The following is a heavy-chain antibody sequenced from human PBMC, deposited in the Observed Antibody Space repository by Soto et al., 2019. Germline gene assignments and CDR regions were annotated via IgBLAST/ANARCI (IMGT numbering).Heavy chain of an antibody. Sequence: QVQLVESGGGVVQPGSSLRLSCSASGFTFSTYAMHWVRQAPGKGLEWVAIISYDGSHIYYADSVKGRFTISRDNSKNTLYLQMNSLRAEDTAVYYCARDEDYGSGIGYFDYWGQGPLVTVSS. CDR2: ISYDGSHI. V-gene: IGHV3-30-3*01. CDR1: GFTFSTYA. CDR3: ARDEDYGSGIGYFDY. J-gene: IGHJ4*02. D-gene: IGHD3-10*01.